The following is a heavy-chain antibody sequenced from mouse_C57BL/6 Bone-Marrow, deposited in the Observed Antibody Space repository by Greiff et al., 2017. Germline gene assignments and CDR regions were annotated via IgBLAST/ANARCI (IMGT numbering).Heavy chain of an antibody. CDR1: GFSLTSYG. D-gene: IGHD2-2*01. Sequence: VKLMESGPGLVQPSQSLSITCTVSGFSLTSYGVHWVRQSPGKGLEWLGGIWSGGSTDYNAAFISRLSISKDNSKSQVFFKMNSLQADDTAIYXCARNGYGRGDYWGQGTSVTVSS. CDR2: IWSGGST. CDR3: ARNGYGRGDY. V-gene: IGHV2-2*01. J-gene: IGHJ4*01.